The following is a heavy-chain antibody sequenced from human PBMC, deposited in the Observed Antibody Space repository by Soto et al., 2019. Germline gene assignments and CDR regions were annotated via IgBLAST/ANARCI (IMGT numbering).Heavy chain of an antibody. CDR3: TRLLKPGLRWYANDAFDL. CDR1: GFTFSGSA. CDR2: IRSKANSYAT. Sequence: GGSLRLSCAASGFTFSGSAMHWGRRASGKGLEWVGRIRSKANSYATAYAASVKGRFTISRDDSKNTAYLQMNSLKTEDTAVYYCTRLLKPGLRWYANDAFDLWGHGTRPTAS. V-gene: IGHV3-73*01. J-gene: IGHJ3*01. D-gene: IGHD4-17*01.